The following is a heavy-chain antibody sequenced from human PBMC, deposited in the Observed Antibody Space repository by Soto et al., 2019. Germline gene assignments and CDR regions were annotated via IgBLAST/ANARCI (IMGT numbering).Heavy chain of an antibody. CDR2: IYDNGNT. CDR3: ARARLRAVYAFDF. V-gene: IGHV4-31*03. J-gene: IGHJ3*01. D-gene: IGHD4-17*01. Sequence: SETLSLTCTLSGVSITSGAYYWTWVRQHPGKGLEWIGYIYDNGNTYFSPSLKSRLTISIDTSKNQFSLKLSSVTAADTAMYYCARARLRAVYAFDFWGQGTMVTVSS. CDR1: GVSITSGAYY.